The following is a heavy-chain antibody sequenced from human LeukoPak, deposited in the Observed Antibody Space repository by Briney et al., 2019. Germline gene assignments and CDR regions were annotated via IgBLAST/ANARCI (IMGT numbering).Heavy chain of an antibody. CDR2: INPNSGGT. V-gene: IGHV1-2*02. D-gene: IGHD3-10*01. J-gene: IGHJ6*03. Sequence: ASVKVSCKTSGYIFTGYYIHWVRQAPGQGLEWLGWINPNSGGTDYAQKFQGRVTMTRDTSTSTAYMELSRLRSDDTAVYHCARGHGSYYYYMDVWGKGTTVTVSS. CDR3: ARGHGSYYYYMDV. CDR1: GYIFTGYY.